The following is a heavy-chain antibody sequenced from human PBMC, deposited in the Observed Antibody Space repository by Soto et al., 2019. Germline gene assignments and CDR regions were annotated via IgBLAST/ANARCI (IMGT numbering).Heavy chain of an antibody. J-gene: IGHJ2*01. CDR1: GGSISSYY. CDR3: ARGSRYFDWYFDL. CDR2: IYYSGST. D-gene: IGHD3-9*01. Sequence: QVQLQESGPGLVKPSETLSLTCTVSGGSISSYYWSWIRQPPGKGLEWIGYIYYSGSTNYNPSLKSRVTISVDTSKNQFSLKLSSVTAADTAVYYCARGSRYFDWYFDLWGRGTLVTVSS. V-gene: IGHV4-59*01.